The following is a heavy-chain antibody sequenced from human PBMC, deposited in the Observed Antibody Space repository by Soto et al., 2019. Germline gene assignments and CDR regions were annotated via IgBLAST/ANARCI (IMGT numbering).Heavy chain of an antibody. J-gene: IGHJ6*02. D-gene: IGHD3-10*01. CDR2: ISYDGYLK. CDR1: GFTFSTYG. CDR3: AKDFKVSGSHYGTLNYYYGMDV. Sequence: SGGSLRLSCAASGFTFSTYGMQWVRQAPGKGLEWVAVISYDGYLKYYVDAVKGRFTVARDNSKNTLFLEMNSLRVEDTAVYFCAKDFKVSGSHYGTLNYYYGMDVWGQGTRVTVSS. V-gene: IGHV3-30*18.